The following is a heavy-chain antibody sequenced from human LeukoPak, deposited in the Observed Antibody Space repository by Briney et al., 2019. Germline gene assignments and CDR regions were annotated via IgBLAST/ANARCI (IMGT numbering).Heavy chain of an antibody. Sequence: GGSLRLSCAASGFTFSSYGGMHWVRQAPGKGLEWVAFIQYDGNNKYYADSVKGRFTISRDNSKNTLYLQMDGLRAEDTAVYYCARGPSSRSPPAGDWRFDLWGRGSLVTVSS. V-gene: IGHV3-30*02. J-gene: IGHJ2*01. D-gene: IGHD1-26*01. CDR3: ARGPSSRSPPAGDWRFDL. CDR2: IQYDGNNK. CDR1: GFTFSSYG.